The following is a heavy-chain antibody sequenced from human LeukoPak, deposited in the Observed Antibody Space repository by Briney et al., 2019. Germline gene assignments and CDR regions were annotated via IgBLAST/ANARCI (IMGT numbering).Heavy chain of an antibody. Sequence: GGSLRLSCAASGFKFDDYAVHWVRHAPGKGLEWVSSISSSSSYIYYADSVKGRFTISRDNAKNSLYLQMNSLRAEDTAVYYCARDQPYDYWGQGTLVTVSS. CDR3: ARDQPYDY. J-gene: IGHJ4*02. CDR2: ISSSSSYI. V-gene: IGHV3-21*01. CDR1: GFKFDDYA.